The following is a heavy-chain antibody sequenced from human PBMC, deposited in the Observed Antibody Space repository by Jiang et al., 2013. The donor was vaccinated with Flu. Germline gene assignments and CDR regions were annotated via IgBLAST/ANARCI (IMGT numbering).Heavy chain of an antibody. J-gene: IGHJ2*01. CDR3: ARDFVGQWLVHSGNWYFDL. CDR1: GDSVSSNSAA. CDR2: TYYRSKWYN. D-gene: IGHD6-19*01. V-gene: IGHV6-1*01. Sequence: SQTLSLTCAISGDSVSSNSAAWNWIRQSPSRGLEWLGRTYYRSKWYNDYAVSVKSRITINPDTSKNQFSLQLNSVTPEDTAVYYCARDFVGQWLVHSGNWYFDLWGRGTLVTVSS.